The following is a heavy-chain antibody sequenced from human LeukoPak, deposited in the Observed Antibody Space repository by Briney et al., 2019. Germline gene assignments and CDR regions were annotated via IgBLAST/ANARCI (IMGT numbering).Heavy chain of an antibody. D-gene: IGHD6-19*01. Sequence: SETLSLTCTVSGGSISSYYWSWIRQPAGKGLEWVGRIYTSGSTNYNPSLKSRVTMSVDTSKNQFSLKLSSVTAADTAMYYCTRLPPEVSSGWRNWFDPWGQGTLVTVSS. J-gene: IGHJ5*02. V-gene: IGHV4-4*07. CDR2: IYTSGST. CDR1: GGSISSYY. CDR3: TRLPPEVSSGWRNWFDP.